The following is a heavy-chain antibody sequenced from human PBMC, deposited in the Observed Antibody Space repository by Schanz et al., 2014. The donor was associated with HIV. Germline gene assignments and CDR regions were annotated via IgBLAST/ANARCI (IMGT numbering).Heavy chain of an antibody. Sequence: QVQLVESGGGVVQPGRSLRLSCAASGFTFRSYGMHWVRQAPGKGLEWVAVVWYDGSKRYYADSVKGRFTISRDNSKNTLYLQMNSLRAEDTAVYYCAKDISNYYDSSAFDYWGQGTLVSVPS. D-gene: IGHD3-22*01. CDR3: AKDISNYYDSSAFDY. CDR2: VWYDGSKR. CDR1: GFTFRSYG. V-gene: IGHV3-33*06. J-gene: IGHJ4*02.